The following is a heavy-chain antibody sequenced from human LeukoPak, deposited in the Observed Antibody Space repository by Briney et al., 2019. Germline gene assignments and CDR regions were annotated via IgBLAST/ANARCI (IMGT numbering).Heavy chain of an antibody. V-gene: IGHV5-10-1*01. D-gene: IGHD6-13*01. CDR1: GSFFTSYW. J-gene: IGHJ4*02. CDR3: ARSPLIAAAPYSDY. CDR2: IDPSDSYT. Sequence: GEVLIICSDGCGSFFTSYWSSLLRQMPEKLVEWRGRIDPSDSYTYYTPSFEGHVTISADKPISTASLQWSSLKASATAMYSCARSPLIAAAPYSDYWGQRTLVTVSS.